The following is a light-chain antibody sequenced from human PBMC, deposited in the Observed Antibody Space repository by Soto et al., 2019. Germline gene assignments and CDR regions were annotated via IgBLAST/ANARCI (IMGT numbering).Light chain of an antibody. CDR3: QQYNSYDMWS. CDR2: GAS. V-gene: IGKV1-5*01. J-gene: IGKJ1*01. CDR1: QGISKW. Sequence: DIQMTQSPSTLSASVGDRVTITCRASQGISKWLAWYQQKPGKAPKLLIYGASSLENGVPSRFSGSGSGTEVTLTISSLQPDDFATYCCQQYNSYDMWSFGQGTKVDLK.